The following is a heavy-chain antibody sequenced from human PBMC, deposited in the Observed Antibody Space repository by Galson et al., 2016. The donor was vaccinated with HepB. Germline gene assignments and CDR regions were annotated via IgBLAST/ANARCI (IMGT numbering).Heavy chain of an antibody. V-gene: IGHV3-11*01. CDR1: GFSFRDYY. J-gene: IGHJ3*02. D-gene: IGHD1-1*01. Sequence: SLRLSCAVSGFSFRDYYMSWIRQTPGKGLEWISYIGRRATTIYYADSVKSRFTISRDNAKNSLYLQMNSLRAEDTAVYYCAKGGGELDSGGAFDIWGQGTLVTVSS. CDR2: IGRRATTI. CDR3: AKGGGELDSGGAFDI.